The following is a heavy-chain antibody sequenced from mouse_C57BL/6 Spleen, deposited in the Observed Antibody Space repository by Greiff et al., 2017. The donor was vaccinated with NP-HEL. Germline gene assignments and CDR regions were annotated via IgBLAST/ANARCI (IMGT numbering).Heavy chain of an antibody. CDR3: AREGDSTVDY. D-gene: IGHD2-5*01. CDR2: ISYDGSN. J-gene: IGHJ2*01. Sequence: EESGPGLVKPSQSLSLTRSVTGYSITSGYYWNWIRQFPGNKLEWMGYISYDGSNNYNPSLKNRISITRDTSKNQFFLKLNSVTTEDTATYYCAREGDSTVDYWGQGTTLTVSS. V-gene: IGHV3-6*01. CDR1: GYSITSGYY.